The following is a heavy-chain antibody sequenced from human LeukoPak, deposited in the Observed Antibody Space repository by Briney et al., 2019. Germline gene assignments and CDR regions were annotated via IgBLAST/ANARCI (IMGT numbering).Heavy chain of an antibody. V-gene: IGHV3-53*01. J-gene: IGHJ4*02. CDR2: IYSGGST. CDR3: ARDLGSEVDY. D-gene: IGHD3-16*01. Sequence: PSETLSLTCAVYGGSFSGYYWSWIRQPPGKGLEWVSVIYSGGSTHYADSVKGRFIISRDNSKNTVSLQMNSLRAEDTAVYFCARDLGSEVDYWGQGTLVTVSS. CDR1: GGSFSGYY.